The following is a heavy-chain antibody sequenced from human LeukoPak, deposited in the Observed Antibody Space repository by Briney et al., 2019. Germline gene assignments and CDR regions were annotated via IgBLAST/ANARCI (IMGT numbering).Heavy chain of an antibody. D-gene: IGHD3-22*01. CDR1: GGSTSSYY. Sequence: PSETLSLTCTVSGGSTSSYYWSWIRQPPGKGLEWIACISHSGSTKYNPSLKSRVTISVGTSKNQLSLKLSSVTAADTAVYYCAREPGFDSSGYLNWFDPWGQGTLVTVSS. V-gene: IGHV4-59*01. CDR3: AREPGFDSSGYLNWFDP. J-gene: IGHJ5*02. CDR2: ISHSGST.